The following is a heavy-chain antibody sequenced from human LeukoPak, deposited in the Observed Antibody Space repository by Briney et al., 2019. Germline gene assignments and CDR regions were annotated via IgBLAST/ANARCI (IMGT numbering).Heavy chain of an antibody. V-gene: IGHV4-30-4*01. J-gene: IGHJ6*02. D-gene: IGHD2-15*01. CDR1: GGSISSGDYY. CDR2: IYYSGST. Sequence: SETLSLTCTVSGGSISSGDYYWSWIRQPPGTGLEWIGYIYYSGSTCYNPSLKSRVTISVDTSKNQFSLKLSSVTAADTAVYYCAREVGRGYCSGGSCYDYYDMDVWGQGTTVTVSS. CDR3: AREVGRGYCSGGSCYDYYDMDV.